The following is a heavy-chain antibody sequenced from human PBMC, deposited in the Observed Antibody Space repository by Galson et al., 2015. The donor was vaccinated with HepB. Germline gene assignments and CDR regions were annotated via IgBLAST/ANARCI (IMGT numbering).Heavy chain of an antibody. Sequence: SLRLSCAASGFTFSSYWMNWVRQAPGKGLEWVAHINQDESSKYYVDSVKGRFTISRDNAKDSVYLQLASLRAEDTAVYYCARRISLVRGIITKPDYYYGMDGWGQGTTVTVAS. J-gene: IGHJ6*02. D-gene: IGHD3-10*01. CDR3: ARRISLVRGIITKPDYYYGMDG. CDR1: GFTFSSYW. CDR2: INQDESSK. V-gene: IGHV3-7*03.